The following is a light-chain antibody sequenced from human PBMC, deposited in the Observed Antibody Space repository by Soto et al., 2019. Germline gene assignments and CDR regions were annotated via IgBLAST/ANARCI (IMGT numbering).Light chain of an antibody. V-gene: IGKV3-20*01. Sequence: EIVLTQSPGTLSLSPGERATLSCRASQSVSSSYLAWYQQRPGQAPRLLIYGASSRATGIPDKFSGPGSGKDFTLAINSLEPEDFAVYHCQQSASSPYAFCKGIKLESK. J-gene: IGKJ2*01. CDR3: QQSASSPYA. CDR1: QSVSSSY. CDR2: GAS.